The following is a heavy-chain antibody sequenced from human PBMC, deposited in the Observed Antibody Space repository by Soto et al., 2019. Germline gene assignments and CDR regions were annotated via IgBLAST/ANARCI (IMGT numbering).Heavy chain of an antibody. CDR2: INAGNGNT. Sequence: SXKVSFKATGYTXTSYAMDWVRQAPGQSLEWMGWINAGNGNTKYSQKFQGRVTITRDTSARTAYMDLSSLRPEDTAVYYCARDYTDRSSWQEGGVYYFDYWGQGTLGTVSS. D-gene: IGHD6-13*01. J-gene: IGHJ4*02. V-gene: IGHV1-3*01. CDR1: GYTXTSYA. CDR3: ARDYTDRSSWQEGGVYYFDY.